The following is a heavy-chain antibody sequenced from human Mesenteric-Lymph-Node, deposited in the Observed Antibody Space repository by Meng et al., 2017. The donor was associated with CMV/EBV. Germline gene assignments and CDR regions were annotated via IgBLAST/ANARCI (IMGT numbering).Heavy chain of an antibody. CDR1: GVSIRSGDSY. J-gene: IGHJ5*02. V-gene: IGHV4-30-4*08. CDR2: TSYTGDT. D-gene: IGHD6-13*01. Sequence: APGVSIRSGDSYWSWIRQPPGEGLEWVGYTSYTGDTHYNPSLKTRLTFSLDTSKSQFSLKLNSVTAADTAVYYCVRVATGTSCYDPWGQGTLVTVSS. CDR3: VRVATGTSCYDP.